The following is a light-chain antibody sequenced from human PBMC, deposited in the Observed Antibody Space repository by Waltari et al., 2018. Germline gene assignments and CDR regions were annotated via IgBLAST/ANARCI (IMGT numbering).Light chain of an antibody. CDR2: EVF. CDR1: QSLLHSAGKTY. Sequence: DIVMTQTPLSLSVTPRQPASISCKSIQSLLHSAGKTYLFWYLQKPGQSPQLLIYEVFNRFSGVPDRFSGSGSGTDFTLTISRVEAEDVGVYYCMQSMQVPLTFGGGTKVEIK. CDR3: MQSMQVPLT. V-gene: IGKV2D-29*02. J-gene: IGKJ4*01.